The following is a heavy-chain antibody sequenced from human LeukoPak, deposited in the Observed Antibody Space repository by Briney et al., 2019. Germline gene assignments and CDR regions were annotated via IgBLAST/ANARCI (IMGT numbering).Heavy chain of an antibody. CDR3: AKVYSSSWYVSYFDY. CDR2: ISYDGSNK. CDR1: GFTFSSYG. J-gene: IGHJ4*02. V-gene: IGHV3-30*18. Sequence: PGRSLRLSCAASGFTFSSYGMHWVRQAPGKGLEWVAVISYDGSNKYYADSVKGRFTISRDNSKNTLYLQMNSLRAEDTAVYYCAKVYSSSWYVSYFDYWGQGTLVTVSS. D-gene: IGHD6-13*01.